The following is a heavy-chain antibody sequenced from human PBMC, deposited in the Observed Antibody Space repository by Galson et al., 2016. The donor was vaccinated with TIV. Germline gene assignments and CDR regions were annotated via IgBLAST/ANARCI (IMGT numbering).Heavy chain of an antibody. D-gene: IGHD5-18*01. Sequence: SVKVSCKASGGTFSTYVINWVRQAPGQGLEWMGGIIPLFGTTNYAQKFPGRVTISADESTSTAYMELSSLRSEDTAVFYCATDRNTALDTYHYYHGMDVWGPGTTVTVSS. CDR2: IIPLFGTT. V-gene: IGHV1-69*13. CDR3: ATDRNTALDTYHYYHGMDV. J-gene: IGHJ6*02. CDR1: GGTFSTYV.